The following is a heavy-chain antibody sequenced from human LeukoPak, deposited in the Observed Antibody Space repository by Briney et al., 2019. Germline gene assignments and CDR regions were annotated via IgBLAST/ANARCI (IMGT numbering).Heavy chain of an antibody. V-gene: IGHV3-23*01. D-gene: IGHD3-22*01. CDR3: VKEGYYYDSSGYSTYAEYFQH. J-gene: IGHJ1*01. CDR1: GFTFSSYA. CDR2: ISGSGGST. Sequence: GGSLRLSCAASGFTFSSYAMSWVRQAPGKGLEWVSAISGSGGSTYYADSVKGRFTISRDNSKNTLYLQMNSLRAEDTAVYYCVKEGYYYDSSGYSTYAEYFQHWGQGTLVTVSS.